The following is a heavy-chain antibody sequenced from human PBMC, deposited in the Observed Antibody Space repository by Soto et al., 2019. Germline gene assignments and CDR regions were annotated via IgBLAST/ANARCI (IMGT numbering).Heavy chain of an antibody. J-gene: IGHJ2*01. D-gene: IGHD5-12*01. CDR1: GGTFSNYP. CDR2: IIPIFGTV. CDR3: ARGNHRWLQLWYFDL. V-gene: IGHV1-69*12. Sequence: QVQLVQSGAEVKKPGSSVKVSCKASGGTFSNYPISWVRQAPGQGLEWMGGIIPIFGTVNYAQKFQGRVTITADESKSTAYSELRSLRSEDTAVYYCARGNHRWLQLWYFDLCGRGALVTVSS.